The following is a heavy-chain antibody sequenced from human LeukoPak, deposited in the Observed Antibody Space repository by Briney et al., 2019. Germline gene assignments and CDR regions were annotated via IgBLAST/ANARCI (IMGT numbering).Heavy chain of an antibody. CDR3: ASLHGYGSGRP. CDR1: GGSISSNTYY. Sequence: PSETLSLTCTVSGGSISSNTYYWDWIRQPPGKGLECIGSIYYGGSTYYNPSLKSRVIISVDTSKNQFSLKLSSVTAADTAVYYCASLHGYGSGRPWGQGTLVTVSS. J-gene: IGHJ5*02. D-gene: IGHD3-10*01. V-gene: IGHV4-39*01. CDR2: IYYGGST.